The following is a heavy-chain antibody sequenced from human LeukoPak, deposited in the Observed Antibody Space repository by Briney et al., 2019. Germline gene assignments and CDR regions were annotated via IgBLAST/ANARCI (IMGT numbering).Heavy chain of an antibody. Sequence: PGGSLKLSCAASGFTFSGSTMHWVRQASGKGLEWVGRIRSKANNYATAYATSVKGRFTLSRDDSKNTAYLQMNSLKTEDMAVYYCIRGAASGSYYGFDVWGQGATVTVSS. CDR3: IRGAASGSYYGFDV. J-gene: IGHJ6*02. D-gene: IGHD1-26*01. V-gene: IGHV3-73*01. CDR1: GFTFSGST. CDR2: IRSKANNYAT.